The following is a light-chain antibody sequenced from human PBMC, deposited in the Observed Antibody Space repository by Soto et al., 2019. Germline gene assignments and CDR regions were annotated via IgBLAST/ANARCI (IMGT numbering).Light chain of an antibody. V-gene: IGKV3-15*01. CDR2: YAS. CDR3: QQYNYWPPIT. J-gene: IGKJ5*01. CDR1: QSVRNN. Sequence: EIMMTQSPATLSVSPGERATLSCRASQSVRNNLAWYQQKPGQAPRLLIYYASTRATGIPARFSGSGSGTEFTLTISSLQSADFALYYCQQYNYWPPITFGQGTRLEIK.